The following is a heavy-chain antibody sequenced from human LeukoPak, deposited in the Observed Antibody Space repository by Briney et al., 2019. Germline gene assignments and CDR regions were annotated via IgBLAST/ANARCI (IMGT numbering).Heavy chain of an antibody. V-gene: IGHV3-23*01. CDR2: ISGIGNAI. CDR1: VFTFTNYA. D-gene: IGHD2-15*01. CDR3: ARHLATSGSYPLDY. Sequence: GGSLRLSCAASVFTFTNYAMSCVRQAPGKGLEWVSSISGIGNAIFYADSVKGRFTISRDSSKNTLSLEMSSLRAEDTAVYYCARHLATSGSYPLDYWGPGTLVTVTS. J-gene: IGHJ4*02.